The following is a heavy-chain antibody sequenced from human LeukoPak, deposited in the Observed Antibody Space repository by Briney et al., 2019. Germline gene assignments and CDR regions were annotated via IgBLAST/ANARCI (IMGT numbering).Heavy chain of an antibody. J-gene: IGHJ4*02. V-gene: IGHV3-7*01. CDR3: GRGDPDY. Sequence: GGSLRLSCAASGFTFSSYWMSWVRQAPGKGLEWVANINQAGSDKYYVDSVKGRFTISRDNARNSLYLQMNSLRAEDTAVYYCGRGDPDYWGQGTLVTVSS. CDR2: INQAGSDK. CDR1: GFTFSSYW.